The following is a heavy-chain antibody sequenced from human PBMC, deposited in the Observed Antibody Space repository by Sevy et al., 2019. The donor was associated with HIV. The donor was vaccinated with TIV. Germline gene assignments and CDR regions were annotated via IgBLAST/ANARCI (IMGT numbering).Heavy chain of an antibody. CDR1: GGTFSNYA. J-gene: IGHJ6*02. CDR2: FIPMFDTA. Sequence: ASVKVSCKASGGTFSNYAISWVRQAPGQGLEWMGGFIPMFDTANYAQKFQGKVTLTADGSTTTAYMELSSLSFDDTAVYYCACSYFDSSGYSPLFYYGMDVWGQGTTVTFSS. V-gene: IGHV1-69*13. D-gene: IGHD3-22*01. CDR3: ACSYFDSSGYSPLFYYGMDV.